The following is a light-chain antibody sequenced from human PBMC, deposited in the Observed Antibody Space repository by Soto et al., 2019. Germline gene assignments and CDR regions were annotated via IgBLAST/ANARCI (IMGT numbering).Light chain of an antibody. J-gene: IGKJ4*01. CDR2: GAF. CDR1: QSVNFN. CDR3: QQYNNWPPLT. V-gene: IGKV3-15*01. Sequence: EIVMTQSPATLSVSPGERATLSCRASQSVNFNLACYQQKPGQAPRLLIYGAFIRATGIPARFSGSGSGTEFTLTVSSLQSEDSAVYYCQQYNNWPPLTFGGGTKVEIK.